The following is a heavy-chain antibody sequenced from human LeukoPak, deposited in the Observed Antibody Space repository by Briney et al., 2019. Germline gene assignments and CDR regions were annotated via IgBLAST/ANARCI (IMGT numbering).Heavy chain of an antibody. CDR2: ISSSSTYM. CDR1: GFTFSSYS. V-gene: IGHV3-21*01. CDR3: ARDPPRARSGFCLDY. D-gene: IGHD3-22*01. J-gene: IGHJ4*02. Sequence: GGSLRLSCAASGFTFSSYSLNWVRQAPGKGLEWVSSISSSSTYMFHADSVKGRFTISRDNAKNSLYLQMNSLRAEDTAVYYCARDPPRARSGFCLDYWGQGTLVTVSS.